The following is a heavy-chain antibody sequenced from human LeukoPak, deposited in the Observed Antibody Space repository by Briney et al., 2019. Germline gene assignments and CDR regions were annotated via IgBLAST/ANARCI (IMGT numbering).Heavy chain of an antibody. Sequence: SETLSLTCAVYGGSFSGYYWSWIRQPPGKGLEWIGEINHSGSTNYNPSLKSRVTISVDTSKNQFSLKLSSVTAADTAAYYCARGGGQYHYWGQGTLVTVSS. CDR3: ARGGGQYHY. J-gene: IGHJ4*02. CDR1: GGSFSGYY. D-gene: IGHD2-2*02. CDR2: INHSGST. V-gene: IGHV4-34*01.